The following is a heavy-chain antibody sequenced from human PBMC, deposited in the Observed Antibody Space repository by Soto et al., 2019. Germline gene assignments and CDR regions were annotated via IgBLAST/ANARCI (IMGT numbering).Heavy chain of an antibody. V-gene: IGHV4-34*01. J-gene: IGHJ6*03. D-gene: IGHD2-15*01. CDR1: GGSFSGYY. Sequence: PSETLSLTCAVYGGSFSGYYWSWIRQPPGKGLEWIGEINHSGSTNYNPSHKSRVTISVDTSKNQFSLKLSSVTAADTALYYCARSGIVVVVAATPERGDYYYYYMDVWGKGTTVTVS. CDR2: INHSGST. CDR3: ARSGIVVVVAATPERGDYYYYYMDV.